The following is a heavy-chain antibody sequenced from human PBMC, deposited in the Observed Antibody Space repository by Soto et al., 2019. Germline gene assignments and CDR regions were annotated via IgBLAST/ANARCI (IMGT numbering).Heavy chain of an antibody. Sequence: SVKVSCKASGGTFSSYAISWVRQAPGQGLEWMGGIIPIFGTANYAQKFQGRVTITADESTSTAYMELSSLRSEVTAVYYCASTLYYYDSSGYPPYWGQGTLVTVSS. CDR2: IIPIFGTA. J-gene: IGHJ4*02. V-gene: IGHV1-69*13. D-gene: IGHD3-22*01. CDR1: GGTFSSYA. CDR3: ASTLYYYDSSGYPPY.